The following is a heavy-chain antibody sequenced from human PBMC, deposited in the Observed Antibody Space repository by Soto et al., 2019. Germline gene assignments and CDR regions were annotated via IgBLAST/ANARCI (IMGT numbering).Heavy chain of an antibody. CDR2: TYYSGNT. CDR3: ARESTPPKYYDFWSGYYDAYYYYGMDV. D-gene: IGHD3-3*01. Sequence: PSETLSLTCSVSGGSISSGYYYWSWIRQPPGKGLEWIGNTYYSGNTYYNPSLKSRLIISIDTSKNQFSLKVGSVTAADTAVYYCARESTPPKYYDFWSGYYDAYYYYGMDVWGQGTTVTVSS. V-gene: IGHV4-30-4*01. J-gene: IGHJ6*02. CDR1: GGSISSGYYY.